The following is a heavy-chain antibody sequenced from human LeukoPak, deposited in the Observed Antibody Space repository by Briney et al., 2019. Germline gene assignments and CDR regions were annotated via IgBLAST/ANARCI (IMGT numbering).Heavy chain of an antibody. J-gene: IGHJ6*03. V-gene: IGHV1-24*01. Sequence: GASVKVSCKVSGYTLTELSMHWVRQAPGKGLEWMGGFDPEDGESIYAQKCQGRVTMTEDTSTDTAYMELSSLRSEDTAVYYCARSVEGYCSGGSCYSYYYYMDVWGKGTTVTVSS. CDR3: ARSVEGYCSGGSCYSYYYYMDV. CDR1: GYTLTELS. CDR2: FDPEDGES. D-gene: IGHD2-15*01.